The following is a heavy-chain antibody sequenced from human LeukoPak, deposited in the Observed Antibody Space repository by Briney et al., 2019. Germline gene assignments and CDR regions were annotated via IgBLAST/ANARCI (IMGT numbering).Heavy chain of an antibody. J-gene: IGHJ5*02. D-gene: IGHD5-12*01. V-gene: IGHV4-4*07. CDR1: GGSISSYY. Sequence: KPSETLSLTCTVSGGSISSYYWSWIRQPAGKGLEWIGRIYTSGSTNYNPSLKSRVTMSVDTSKNQFSLKLSSVTAADTAVYYCARDTRPGYSGYATIHNWFDPWGQGTLVTVSS. CDR3: ARDTRPGYSGYATIHNWFDP. CDR2: IYTSGST.